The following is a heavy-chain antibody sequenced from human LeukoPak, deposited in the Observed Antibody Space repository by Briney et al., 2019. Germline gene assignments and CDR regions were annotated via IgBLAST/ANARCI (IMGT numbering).Heavy chain of an antibody. CDR2: ISGYNGNT. CDR3: ARAPSRTIFGVVTIPMDV. J-gene: IGHJ6*03. V-gene: IGHV1-18*01. D-gene: IGHD3-3*01. CDR1: GYTFSTYA. Sequence: ASVKVSRKASGYTFSTYALSWVRQAPGQGLEWMGWISGYNGNTKYAQKFQGRVTMTTDTSTSTAYMELRSLRSDDTAVYYCARAPSRTIFGVVTIPMDVWGKGTTVIVSS.